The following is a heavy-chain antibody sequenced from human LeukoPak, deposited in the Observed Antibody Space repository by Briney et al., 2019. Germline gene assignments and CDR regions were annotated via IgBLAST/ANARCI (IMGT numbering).Heavy chain of an antibody. V-gene: IGHV4-59*01. D-gene: IGHD3/OR15-3a*01. CDR3: ARDLGWPSGY. CDR1: GGSISSYY. J-gene: IGHJ4*02. CDR2: IYYSGST. Sequence: PSETLSLTCTVSGGSISSYYWSWIRQPPGKGLEWIGYIYYSGSTNYNPSLKSRVTISVDTSKNQFSLKLSSVTAADTAVYYCARDLGWPSGYWGQGTLVTVSS.